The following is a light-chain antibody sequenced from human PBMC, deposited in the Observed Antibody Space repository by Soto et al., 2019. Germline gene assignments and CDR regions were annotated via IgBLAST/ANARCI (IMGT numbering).Light chain of an antibody. CDR3: SSYTSSSTFNVV. J-gene: IGLJ2*01. V-gene: IGLV2-14*01. Sequence: QSALTQPASVSGSPGQSITISCTGTSSDVGGYNYVSWYQQHPGKAPKLMIYDVSNRPSGVPNRFSGSKSGNTASLTISGLQAEDEADYYCSSYTSSSTFNVVFGGGTKLTVL. CDR2: DVS. CDR1: SSDVGGYNY.